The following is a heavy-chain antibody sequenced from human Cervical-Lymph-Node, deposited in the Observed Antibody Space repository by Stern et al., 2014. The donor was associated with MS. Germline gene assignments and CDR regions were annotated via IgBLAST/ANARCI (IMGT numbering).Heavy chain of an antibody. J-gene: IGHJ5*02. Sequence: VQLVESEAEVKKPGSSVKVSCKASGGTFSTFAISWVRQAPGQGLEWLGGIIPLFGAANSAQKFQGRVTFTADESMSTAYMELRSLRSDDTAVYYCTRHQEGIAASWGQGTLVTVSS. CDR1: GGTFSTFA. CDR3: TRHQEGIAAS. D-gene: IGHD6-13*01. V-gene: IGHV1-69*01. CDR2: IIPLFGAA.